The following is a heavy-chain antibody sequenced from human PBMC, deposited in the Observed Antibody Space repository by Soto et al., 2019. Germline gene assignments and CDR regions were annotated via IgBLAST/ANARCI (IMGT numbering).Heavy chain of an antibody. CDR1: GGSISSYY. CDR2: FYYSGST. CDR3: ARGQYYCSSTSCPPADQNYYYMDV. Sequence: SETLSLTCTVSGGSISSYYWSWIRQPPGKGLEWIGYFYYSGSTNYNPSLKSRVTISVDTSKNQFSLKLSSVTAADTAVYYCARGQYYCSSTSCPPADQNYYYMDVWGKGTTVTVSS. J-gene: IGHJ6*03. V-gene: IGHV4-59*01. D-gene: IGHD2-2*01.